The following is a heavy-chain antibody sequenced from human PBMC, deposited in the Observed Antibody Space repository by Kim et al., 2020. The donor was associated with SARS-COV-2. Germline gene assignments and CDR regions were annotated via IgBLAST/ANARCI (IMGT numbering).Heavy chain of an antibody. Sequence: SETLSLTCAVYGGSFSGYYWSWIRQPPGKGLEWIGEINHSGSTNYNPSLKSRVTISVDTSKNQFSLKLSSVTAADTAVYYCASGGTMVRGIPYYWGQGTL. D-gene: IGHD3-10*01. CDR1: GGSFSGYY. CDR2: INHSGST. J-gene: IGHJ4*02. CDR3: ASGGTMVRGIPYY. V-gene: IGHV4-34*01.